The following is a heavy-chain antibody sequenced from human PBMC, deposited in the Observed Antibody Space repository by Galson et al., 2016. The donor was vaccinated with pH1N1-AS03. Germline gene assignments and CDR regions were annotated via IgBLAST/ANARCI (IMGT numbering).Heavy chain of an antibody. CDR1: GYTFSDYY. J-gene: IGHJ4*02. Sequence: SVKVSCKASGYTFSDYYVHWVRQAPGQELEWMGWINPSSGGTKYAQKFQGGVTMTRDTSISTAFMELSRLTSDDTAVYFCARGGGSSRDYWGQGTLVPVSS. CDR3: ARGGGSSRDY. CDR2: INPSSGGT. D-gene: IGHD1-26*01. V-gene: IGHV1-2*02.